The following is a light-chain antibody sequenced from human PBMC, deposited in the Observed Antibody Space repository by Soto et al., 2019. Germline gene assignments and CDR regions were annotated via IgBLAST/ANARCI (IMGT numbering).Light chain of an antibody. CDR3: TSYSSGSAPYV. Sequence: QSALTQPASVSGSPGQSITISCTGTSSDVGNYNYVSWFQHHPGKAPKLMIYQVSYRPSGVSNRFSGSKSGNTASLTISGLQAEDEADYYCTSYSSGSAPYVFGTGTRSPS. V-gene: IGLV2-14*01. J-gene: IGLJ1*01. CDR2: QVS. CDR1: SSDVGNYNY.